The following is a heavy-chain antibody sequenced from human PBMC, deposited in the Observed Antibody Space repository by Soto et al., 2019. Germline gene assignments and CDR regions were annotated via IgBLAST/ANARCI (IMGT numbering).Heavy chain of an antibody. D-gene: IGHD1-26*01. CDR2: IIPIFGTA. V-gene: IGHV1-69*13. Sequence: ASVKVSCKASGGTFSSYAISWVRQAPGQGLEWMGGIIPIFGTANYAQKFQGRVTITADESTSTADMELSSLSSEDTAVYDGAREGGDYYYMDVWGKGTTVTVSS. CDR3: AREGGDYYYMDV. CDR1: GGTFSSYA. J-gene: IGHJ6*03.